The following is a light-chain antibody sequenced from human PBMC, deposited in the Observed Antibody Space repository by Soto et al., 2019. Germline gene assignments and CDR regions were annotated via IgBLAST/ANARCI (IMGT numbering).Light chain of an antibody. CDR1: TSNIGSNY. J-gene: IGLJ1*01. CDR2: RNN. V-gene: IGLV1-47*01. CDR3: ATWDDSLNGLYV. Sequence: SVLTQPPSASGTPGQGVTISCSGSTSNIGSNYVYWYQQLPATAPKLLIYRNNQRPSGVPDRFSGSKSGTSASLAISGLRSEDEADYFCATWDDSLNGLYVVGSGTKVTVL.